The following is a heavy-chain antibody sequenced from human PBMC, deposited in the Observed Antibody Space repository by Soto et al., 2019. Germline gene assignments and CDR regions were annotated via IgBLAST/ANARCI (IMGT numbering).Heavy chain of an antibody. D-gene: IGHD3-10*01. J-gene: IGHJ5*02. V-gene: IGHV3-23*01. CDR3: AKDLRITMVRGVIFGPNWFDP. Sequence: GGSLRLSCAASGFTFSSYAMSWVRQAPGKGLEWVSAISGSGGSTYYADSVKGRFTISRDNSKNTLYLQMNSLRAEDTAVYYCAKDLRITMVRGVIFGPNWFDPWGQGTLVTVSS. CDR1: GFTFSSYA. CDR2: ISGSGGST.